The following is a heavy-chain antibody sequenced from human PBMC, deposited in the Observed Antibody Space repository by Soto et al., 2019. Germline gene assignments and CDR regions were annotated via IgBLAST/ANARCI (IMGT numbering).Heavy chain of an antibody. Sequence: ASVKVSCKASGGTFSSYTISWVRQAPGQGLEWMGRIVPILGIANYAQKFQGRVTITADKSTSTAYMELSSLRSEDTAVYYCASGLVVRGVIPLSWFDPWGQGTLVTVSS. CDR2: IVPILGIA. D-gene: IGHD3-10*01. V-gene: IGHV1-69*02. J-gene: IGHJ5*02. CDR1: GGTFSSYT. CDR3: ASGLVVRGVIPLSWFDP.